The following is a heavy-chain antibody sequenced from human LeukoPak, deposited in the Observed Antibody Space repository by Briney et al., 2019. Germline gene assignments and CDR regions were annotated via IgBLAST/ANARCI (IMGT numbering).Heavy chain of an antibody. V-gene: IGHV4-59*01. CDR3: ARWFGERFDY. D-gene: IGHD3-10*01. CDR2: IYYSGST. J-gene: IGHJ4*02. Sequence: SETLSLTCTVSGGSISSYYWSWIRQPPGKGLEWIGYIYYSGSTNYNPSLKSRVTISVDTSKNQFSLKLSSVTAADTAVYYCARWFGERFDYWGQGTLVTVSS. CDR1: GGSISSYY.